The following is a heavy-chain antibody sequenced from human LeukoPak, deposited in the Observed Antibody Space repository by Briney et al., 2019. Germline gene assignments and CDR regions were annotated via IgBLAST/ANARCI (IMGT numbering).Heavy chain of an antibody. CDR1: GFTFSSYG. V-gene: IGHV3-30*03. J-gene: IGHJ3*02. Sequence: GRSLRLSCAASGFTFSSYGMHWVRQAPGKGLEWVAVISYDGSNKYYADSVKGRFTISRDNSKNTLYLQMNSLRAEDTAVYYCAMGIIGCSDAFDIWGQGTMVTVSS. D-gene: IGHD1-20*01. CDR3: AMGIIGCSDAFDI. CDR2: ISYDGSNK.